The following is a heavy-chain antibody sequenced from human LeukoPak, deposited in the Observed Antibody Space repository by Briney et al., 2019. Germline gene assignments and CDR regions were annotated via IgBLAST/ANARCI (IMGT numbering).Heavy chain of an antibody. D-gene: IGHD3-10*01. Sequence: SETQSLTCTVSGGSISSYYWSWIRQPPGKGLEWIGYIYYSGSTNYNPSLKSRVTISVDTSKNQFSLKLSSVTAADTAVYCCARVVSGVAFDIWGQGTMVTVSS. J-gene: IGHJ3*02. CDR3: ARVVSGVAFDI. CDR2: IYYSGST. V-gene: IGHV4-59*01. CDR1: GGSISSYY.